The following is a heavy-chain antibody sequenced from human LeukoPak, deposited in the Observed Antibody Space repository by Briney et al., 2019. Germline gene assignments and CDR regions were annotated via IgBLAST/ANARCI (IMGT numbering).Heavy chain of an antibody. CDR3: ARIHSLYYYDSSGYGAFDI. V-gene: IGHV3-33*01. CDR2: IWNDGSNK. Sequence: GRSLRLSCAASGFTFSSYGMHWVRQAPGKGLEWVAVIWNDGSNKYYADSVKGRFTISRDNSKNTLYLQMNSLRAEDTAVYYCARIHSLYYYDSSGYGAFDIWGQGTMVTVSS. CDR1: GFTFSSYG. D-gene: IGHD3-22*01. J-gene: IGHJ3*02.